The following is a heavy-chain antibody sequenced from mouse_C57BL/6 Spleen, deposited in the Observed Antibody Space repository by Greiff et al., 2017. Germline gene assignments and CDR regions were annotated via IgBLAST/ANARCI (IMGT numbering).Heavy chain of an antibody. CDR2: INPYNGGT. CDR3: ARGGGSSYDAMDY. V-gene: IGHV1-19*01. D-gene: IGHD1-1*01. J-gene: IGHJ4*01. Sequence: EVQLQQSGPVLVKPGASVKMSCKASGYTFTDYYMNWVKQSHGKSLEWIGVINPYNGGTSYNQKFKGKATLTVDKSSSTAYMALNSLTSEDSAVYYCARGGGSSYDAMDYWGQGTSVTVSS. CDR1: GYTFTDYY.